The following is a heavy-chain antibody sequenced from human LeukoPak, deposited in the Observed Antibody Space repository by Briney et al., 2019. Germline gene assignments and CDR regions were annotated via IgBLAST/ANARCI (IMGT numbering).Heavy chain of an antibody. Sequence: PSETLSLTCTVSGYSISSGYYWSWIRQPPGKGLEWIGYIYYSGSTNYNPSLKSRVTISVDTSKNQFSLKLSSVTAADTAVYYCATERSGYDAFDIWGQGTMVTVSS. V-gene: IGHV4-61*01. CDR3: ATERSGYDAFDI. J-gene: IGHJ3*02. CDR2: IYYSGST. D-gene: IGHD3-3*01. CDR1: GYSISSGYY.